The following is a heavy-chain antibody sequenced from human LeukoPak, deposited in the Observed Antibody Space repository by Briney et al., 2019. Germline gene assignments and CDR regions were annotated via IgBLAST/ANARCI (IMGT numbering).Heavy chain of an antibody. J-gene: IGHJ5*02. Sequence: GASVKVSCKVSGYTLTELSMHWVRQAPGKGLEWKGGFDPEDGETIYAQNFQGRVTMTEDTSTDTAYMELNNLTSEGTAVYYCVRFAAGPDPYYPWGQGTLVTVSS. D-gene: IGHD6-25*01. CDR1: GYTLTELS. CDR3: VRFAAGPDPYYP. CDR2: FDPEDGET. V-gene: IGHV1-24*01.